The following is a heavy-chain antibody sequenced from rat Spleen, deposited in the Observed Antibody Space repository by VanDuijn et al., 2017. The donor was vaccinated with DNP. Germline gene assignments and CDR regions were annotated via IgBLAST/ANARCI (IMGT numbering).Heavy chain of an antibody. CDR3: ARWTRYFDY. Sequence: EVQLQESGSGLVKPSQSLSLTCSVTGYSITSNYWGWIRKFPGNKLEYIGHISYSGGTNYNPSLKSRISITRDTSKNHFFLHLNSVPTEDTATYYCARWTRYFDYWGQGVMVTVSS. V-gene: IGHV3-1*01. CDR1: GYSITSNY. D-gene: IGHD1-7*01. J-gene: IGHJ2*01. CDR2: ISYSGGT.